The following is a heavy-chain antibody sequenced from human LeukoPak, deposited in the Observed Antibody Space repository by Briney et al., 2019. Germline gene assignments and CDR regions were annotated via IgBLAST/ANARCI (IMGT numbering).Heavy chain of an antibody. CDR3: AKALVINAYFFDY. CDR1: GFTFSSYG. Sequence: GGSLRLSCAASGFTFSSYGMHWVRQAPGKGLEWVAFIRYDGSNKYYADSVKRRFTISSDNAKNTLYLQMTSIRAEDTAVYYCAKALVINAYFFDYWGQGTLVTVSS. J-gene: IGHJ4*02. V-gene: IGHV3-30*02. CDR2: IRYDGSNK. D-gene: IGHD3-9*01.